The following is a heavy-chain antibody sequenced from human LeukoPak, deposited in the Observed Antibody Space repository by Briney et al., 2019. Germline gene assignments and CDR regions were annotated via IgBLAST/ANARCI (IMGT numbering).Heavy chain of an antibody. CDR1: GYTFTSYA. J-gene: IGHJ6*03. Sequence: ASVKVSCKASGYTFTSYAMHWVRQAPGQRLEWMGWINAGNGNTKYSQRFQGRVTMTTDTSTSTAYMELRSLRSDDTAVYYCARAILIYYMDVWGKGTTVAVSS. D-gene: IGHD3-3*01. CDR2: INAGNGNT. V-gene: IGHV1-3*01. CDR3: ARAILIYYMDV.